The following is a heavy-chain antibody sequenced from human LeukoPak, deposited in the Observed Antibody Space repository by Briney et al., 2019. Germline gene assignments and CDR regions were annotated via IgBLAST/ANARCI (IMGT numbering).Heavy chain of an antibody. CDR2: IKQDGSEK. J-gene: IGHJ3*02. V-gene: IGHV3-7*01. CDR3: AREDLLLWFGELLNTAFDI. Sequence: GGSLRLSCAASGFIFTTYWMSWVRQAPGKGLEWVANIKQDGSEKYYVDSVKGRFTISRDNAKNSLYLQMNSLRAEDTAVYYCAREDLLLWFGELLNTAFDIWGQGTMVTVSS. D-gene: IGHD3-10*01. CDR1: GFIFTTYW.